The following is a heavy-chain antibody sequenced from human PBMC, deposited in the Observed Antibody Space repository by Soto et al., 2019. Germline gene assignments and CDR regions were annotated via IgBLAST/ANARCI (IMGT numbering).Heavy chain of an antibody. V-gene: IGHV4-4*07. CDR1: GGSISSYY. CDR3: ARDPHSGVAARNYYYYGMDV. J-gene: IGHJ6*02. Sequence: PSETLSLTCTVSGGSISSYYWSWIRQPAGKGLEWIGRIYTSGSTNYNPSLKSRVTMSVDTSKNQFSLKLSSVTAADTAVYYCARDPHSGVAARNYYYYGMDVWGQGTPVTVSS. D-gene: IGHD6-6*01. CDR2: IYTSGST.